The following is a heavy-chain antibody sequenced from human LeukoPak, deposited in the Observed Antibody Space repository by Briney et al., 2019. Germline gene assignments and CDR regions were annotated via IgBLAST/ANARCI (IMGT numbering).Heavy chain of an antibody. J-gene: IGHJ4*02. D-gene: IGHD3-3*01. CDR1: GFTFSSYW. CDR2: IKQDGSEK. Sequence: GGSLRLSCAASGFTFSSYWMSWVRQAPGKGLEWVANIKQDGSEKYYVDSVKGRFTISRDNAKNSLYLQMNSLRAEDTAVYYCARERDGESYYDFWSGYLYWGQGTLVTVSS. CDR3: ARERDGESYYDFWSGYLY. V-gene: IGHV3-7*01.